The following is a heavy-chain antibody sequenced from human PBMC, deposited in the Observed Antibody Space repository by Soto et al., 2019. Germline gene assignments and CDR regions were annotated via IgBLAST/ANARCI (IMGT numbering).Heavy chain of an antibody. D-gene: IGHD3-16*01. CDR1: GGSISSYY. CDR3: ARRSFFVTFIQDYDYYMDL. J-gene: IGHJ6*03. CDR2: IYYSGST. Sequence: QVQLQESGPGLVKPSETLSLTCTVSGGSISSYYWSWIRQPPGKGLEWIGYIYYSGSTNYNPSLKSRVTISVDTSKNQFSLKLSSVTAADTAVYYCARRSFFVTFIQDYDYYMDLWGKGTTVTVSS. V-gene: IGHV4-59*08.